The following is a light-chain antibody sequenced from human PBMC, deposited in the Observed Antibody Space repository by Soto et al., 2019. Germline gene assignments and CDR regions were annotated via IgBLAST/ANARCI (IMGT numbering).Light chain of an antibody. V-gene: IGKV1-12*01. Sequence: DIQMTQSPSSVSASVGDSVTITCRASQGISSWLAWYQQKPGKAPKLLSYAASRLQSGVQSRFSGSESGTAFTLPISSLQHDDFSTYYCQQANSVPLTFGGGTNVDI. CDR1: QGISSW. CDR2: AAS. J-gene: IGKJ4*01. CDR3: QQANSVPLT.